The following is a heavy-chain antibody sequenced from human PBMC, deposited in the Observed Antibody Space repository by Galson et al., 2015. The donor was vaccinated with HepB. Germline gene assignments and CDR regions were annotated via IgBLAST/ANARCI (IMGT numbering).Heavy chain of an antibody. Sequence: SLRLSCAAFGFTFSSYAMSWVCQTPGKGLEWVTSIKGDGSEKAYVDSVKGRFTISRNNAKRSLYLEMKSLRVDDTAVYYCARDLFGGDNWLDPWGQGTLITVSS. J-gene: IGHJ5*02. D-gene: IGHD3-10*01. CDR3: ARDLFGGDNWLDP. CDR2: IKGDGSEK. CDR1: GFTFSSYA. V-gene: IGHV3-7*01.